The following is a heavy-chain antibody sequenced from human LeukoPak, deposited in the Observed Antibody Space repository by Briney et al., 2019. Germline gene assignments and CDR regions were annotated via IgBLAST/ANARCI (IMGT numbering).Heavy chain of an antibody. CDR2: VTGDGSRT. CDR1: ELTFTKYS. J-gene: IGHJ4*02. D-gene: IGHD3-16*01. CDR3: ATGLGYYYDY. V-gene: IGHV3-74*01. Sequence: GGSLRLSCAASELTFTKYSMHWVRQAPGKGLVWVSRVTGDGSRTTYADSVRGRLTISRDNAKNTVYLQMNSLRADDAAVYYCATGLGYYYDYWGQGTLVTVSS.